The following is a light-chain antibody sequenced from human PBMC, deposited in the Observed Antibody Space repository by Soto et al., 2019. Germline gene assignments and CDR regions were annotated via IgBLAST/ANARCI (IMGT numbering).Light chain of an antibody. CDR2: DAS. CDR3: QQYNSYSRT. J-gene: IGKJ1*01. V-gene: IGKV1-5*01. Sequence: DIQMTQSPSTLSASVGDRVTITCRASQSISSWLAWYQQKPGKAPKLLIYDASSLESGVPSRFSGSGSETEFTLTISSLQPDDFATYYCQQYNSYSRTFGQGTKVDI. CDR1: QSISSW.